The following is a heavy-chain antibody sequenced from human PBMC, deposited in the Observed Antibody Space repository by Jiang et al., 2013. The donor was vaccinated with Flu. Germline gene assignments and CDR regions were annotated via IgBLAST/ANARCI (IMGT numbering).Heavy chain of an antibody. V-gene: IGHV3-21*01. CDR3: ARGSSTGLVAFDI. CDR2: ISSSSSYI. Sequence: LEWVSSISSSSSYIYYADSVKGRFTISRDNAKNSLYLQMNSLRAEDTAVYYCARGSSTGLVAFDIWGQGTMVTVSS. J-gene: IGHJ3*02. D-gene: IGHD2-2*01.